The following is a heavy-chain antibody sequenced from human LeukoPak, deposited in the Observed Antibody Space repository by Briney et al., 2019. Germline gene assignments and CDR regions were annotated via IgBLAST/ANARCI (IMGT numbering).Heavy chain of an antibody. CDR2: ISYDGSNK. Sequence: GRSLRLSCAASGFTFSSYAMHWVRQAPGKGLEWVAVISYDGSNKYYADSVKGRLTISRDNSKNTLYLQMNSLRAEDTAVYYCARDPTAMETGPFDYWGQGTLVTVSS. V-gene: IGHV3-30-3*01. CDR1: GFTFSSYA. D-gene: IGHD5-18*01. CDR3: ARDPTAMETGPFDY. J-gene: IGHJ4*02.